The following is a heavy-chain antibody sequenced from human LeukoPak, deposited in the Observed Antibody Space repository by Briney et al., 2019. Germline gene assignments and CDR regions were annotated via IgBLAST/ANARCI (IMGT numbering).Heavy chain of an antibody. D-gene: IGHD5-18*01. CDR1: GGSISSYY. J-gene: IGHJ4*02. CDR3: ARGGYSYGYGGSPADY. CDR2: INHSGST. V-gene: IGHV4-34*01. Sequence: PSETLSLTCTVSGGSISSYYWSWIRQPPGKGLEWIGEINHSGSTNYNPSLKSQVTISVDTSKNQFSLKLSSVTAADTAVYYCARGGYSYGYGGSPADYWGQGTLVTVSS.